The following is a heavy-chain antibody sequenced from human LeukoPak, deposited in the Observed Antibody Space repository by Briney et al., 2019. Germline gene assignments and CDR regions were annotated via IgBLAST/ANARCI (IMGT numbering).Heavy chain of an antibody. CDR2: ISYDGSNK. V-gene: IGHV3-30*04. CDR1: GFTFSSYA. D-gene: IGHD2-21*02. J-gene: IGHJ4*02. CDR3: ARDRDIVVVTIFDY. Sequence: GGSLRPSCAASGFTFSSYAMHWVRQAPGKGLEWVAVISYDGSNKYYADPVKGRFTISRDNSKNTLYLQMNSLRAEDTAVYYCARDRDIVVVTIFDYWGQGTLVTVSS.